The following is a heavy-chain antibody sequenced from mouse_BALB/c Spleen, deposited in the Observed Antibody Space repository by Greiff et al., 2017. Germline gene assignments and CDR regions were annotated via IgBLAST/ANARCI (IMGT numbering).Heavy chain of an antibody. J-gene: IGHJ2*01. D-gene: IGHD1-1*01. CDR3: ARGYGSSYPYYFDY. Sequence: DVMLVESGGGLVKPGGSLKLSCAASGFTFSSYAMSWVRQSPEKRLEWVAEISSGGSYTYYPDTVTGRFTISRDNAKNTLYLEMSSLRSEDTAMYYCARGYGSSYPYYFDYWGQGTTLTVSS. CDR2: ISSGGSYT. CDR1: GFTFSSYA. V-gene: IGHV5-9-4*01.